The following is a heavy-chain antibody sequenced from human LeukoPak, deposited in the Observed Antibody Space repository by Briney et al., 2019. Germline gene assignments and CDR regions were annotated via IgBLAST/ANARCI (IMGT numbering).Heavy chain of an antibody. D-gene: IGHD2-2*01. CDR2: INHSGST. J-gene: IGHJ6*02. CDR1: GGSFSGYY. Sequence: SETLSLTCAVYGGSFSGYYWSWIRQPPGKGLEWIGEINHSGSTNYNPSLKSRVTISVDTSKNQFSLKLSSVTAADTAVYYCAGSCSSTSCYYYYYYGMDVWGQGTTVTVSS. CDR3: AGSCSSTSCYYYYYYGMDV. V-gene: IGHV4-34*01.